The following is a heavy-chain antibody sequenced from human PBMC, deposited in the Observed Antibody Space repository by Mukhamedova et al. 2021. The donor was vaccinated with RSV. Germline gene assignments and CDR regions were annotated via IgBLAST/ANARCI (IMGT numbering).Heavy chain of an antibody. V-gene: IGHV3-30-3*02. D-gene: IGHD2-2*01. CDR3: AKEVAPGAYYFDY. Sequence: GPGKGLEWVSGISHDAVSKTYADSVKGRFTVSRDDSKNTLHLEMNSLRDEDTAMYHCAKEVAPGAYYFDYWGQGTLVTVSS. J-gene: IGHJ4*02. CDR2: ISHDAVSK.